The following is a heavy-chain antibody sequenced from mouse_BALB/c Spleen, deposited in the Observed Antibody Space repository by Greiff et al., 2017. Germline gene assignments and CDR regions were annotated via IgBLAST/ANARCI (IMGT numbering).Heavy chain of an antibody. CDR1: GFAFSSYD. V-gene: IGHV5-12-1*01. J-gene: IGHJ2*01. Sequence: EVQRVESGGGLVKPGGSLKLSCAASGFAFSSYDMSWVRQTPEMRLEWVAYISSGGGSTYYPDSVKGRFTISRDNARNILYLQMSSLRSEDTAMYYCARGPYGYYFDYWGQGTTLTVSS. CDR3: ARGPYGYYFDY. CDR2: ISSGGGST. D-gene: IGHD1-1*01.